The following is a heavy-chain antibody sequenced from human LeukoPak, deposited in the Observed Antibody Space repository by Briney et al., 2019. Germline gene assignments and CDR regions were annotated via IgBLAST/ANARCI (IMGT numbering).Heavy chain of an antibody. J-gene: IGHJ4*02. CDR1: GYTFTSYY. CDR2: INPSGGST. D-gene: IGHD2-2*01. CDR3: ARREVVPAAAWYFDY. Sequence: GASVKVSCKASGYTFTSYYMHWVRQAPGQGLEWMGIINPSGGSTSYAQKFQGRVTITTDESTSTAYMELSSLRSEDTAVYYCARREVVPAAAWYFDYWGQGTLVTVSS. V-gene: IGHV1-46*01.